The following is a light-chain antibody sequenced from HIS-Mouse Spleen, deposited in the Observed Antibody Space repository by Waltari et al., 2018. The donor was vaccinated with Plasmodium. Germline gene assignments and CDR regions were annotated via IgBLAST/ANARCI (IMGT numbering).Light chain of an antibody. J-gene: IGKJ3*01. CDR2: GAS. CDR3: QQYNNWSFT. CDR1: QRVSSN. Sequence: EIVMTQSPATLSVSPGERATLSCRASQRVSSNLAWYRQKPGKAPRVLIYGASTRATGIPARVSGSGSGTEFTLTISSLQSEDFAVYYCQQYNNWSFTFGPGTKVDIK. V-gene: IGKV3-15*01.